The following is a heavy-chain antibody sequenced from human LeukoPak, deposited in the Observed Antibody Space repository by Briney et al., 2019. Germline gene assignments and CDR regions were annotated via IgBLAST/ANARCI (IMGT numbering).Heavy chain of an antibody. V-gene: IGHV4-31*03. J-gene: IGHJ4*02. CDR2: IYYSGST. CDR1: GGSISSGGYY. Sequence: TLSLTCTVSGGSISSGGYYWSWIRQHPGKGLEWIGYIYYSGSTYYNPSLKSRVTISVDTSKNQFSLKLSSVTAADTAVYYCARDGDKGSTFDYWGQGTLVTVSS. D-gene: IGHD1-1*01. CDR3: ARDGDKGSTFDY.